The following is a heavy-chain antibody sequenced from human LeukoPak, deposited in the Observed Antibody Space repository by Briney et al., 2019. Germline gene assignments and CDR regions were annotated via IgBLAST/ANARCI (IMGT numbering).Heavy chain of an antibody. Sequence: GGSLRLSCAAPGFTFSSYGMHWVRQAPGKGLEWVAVIWYDGSNKYYADSVKGRFTISRDNSKNTLYLQMNSLRAEDTAVYYCARGYKLLWFGELWTIDYWGQGTLVTVSS. J-gene: IGHJ4*02. CDR1: GFTFSSYG. D-gene: IGHD3-10*01. CDR2: IWYDGSNK. V-gene: IGHV3-33*01. CDR3: ARGYKLLWFGELWTIDY.